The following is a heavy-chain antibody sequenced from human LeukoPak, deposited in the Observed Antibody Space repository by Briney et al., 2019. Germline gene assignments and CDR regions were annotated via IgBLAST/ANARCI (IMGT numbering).Heavy chain of an antibody. CDR2: IRSKANSYAT. CDR3: AKDVHSSGWYWGFDY. J-gene: IGHJ4*02. CDR1: GFTFSGSA. D-gene: IGHD6-19*01. V-gene: IGHV3-73*01. Sequence: GGSLRLSCAASGFTFSGSAMHWVRQASGKGLEWVGRIRSKANSYATAYAASVKGRFTISRDDSKNTAYLQMNSLKTEDTAVYYCAKDVHSSGWYWGFDYWGQGTLVTVSS.